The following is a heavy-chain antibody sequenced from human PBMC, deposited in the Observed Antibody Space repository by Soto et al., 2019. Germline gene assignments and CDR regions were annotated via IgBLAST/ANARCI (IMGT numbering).Heavy chain of an antibody. CDR2: IWYDGSNK. CDR1: GFTFSSYG. D-gene: IGHD6-6*01. CDR3: ARVYSSSSFFSDY. J-gene: IGHJ4*02. V-gene: IGHV3-33*01. Sequence: QVQLVESGGGVVQPGRSLRLSCAASGFTFSSYGMHWVRQAPGKGLEWVAVIWYDGSNKYYADSVKGRFTISRDNSKNPLYLQMNSLRAEDTAVYYCARVYSSSSFFSDYWGQGTLVTVSS.